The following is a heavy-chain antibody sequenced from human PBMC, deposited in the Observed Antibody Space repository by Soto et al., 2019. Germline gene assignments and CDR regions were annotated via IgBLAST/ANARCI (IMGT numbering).Heavy chain of an antibody. Sequence: GGSLRLSCAASGFTFSSYALHWVRQAPGKGLEWVAVISLDGSNEYYADSVKGRFTVSRDNAKNTLFLQMNGLRAEDTAVYSCVRGYHYFDNCGQGTLVTVSS. CDR1: GFTFSSYA. D-gene: IGHD1-26*01. CDR3: VRGYHYFDN. V-gene: IGHV3-30-3*01. CDR2: ISLDGSNE. J-gene: IGHJ4*02.